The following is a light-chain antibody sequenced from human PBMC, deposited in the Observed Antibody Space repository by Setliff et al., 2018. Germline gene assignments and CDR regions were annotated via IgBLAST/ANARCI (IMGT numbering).Light chain of an antibody. CDR1: SSDVGNYNL. CDR2: EVS. Sequence: QSALAQPASVSGSPGQSITISCTGTSSDVGNYNLVSWYQQYPGKAPKLIISEVSERPSGVSNRFSGSKSGNTASLTISGLQAEDEAVYYCCSCAAITTFDVVFGGGTKVTVL. J-gene: IGLJ2*01. CDR3: CSCAAITTFDVV. V-gene: IGLV2-23*02.